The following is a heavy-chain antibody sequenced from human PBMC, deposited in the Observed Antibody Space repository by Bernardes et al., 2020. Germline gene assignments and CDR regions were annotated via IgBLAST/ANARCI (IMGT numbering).Heavy chain of an antibody. CDR1: GGSISSRGYY. V-gene: IGHV4-31*03. CDR3: AKSSGYYYEKFDP. CDR2: IYYSGST. D-gene: IGHD3-22*01. Sequence: SETLSLTCTVSGGSISSRGYYWSWLRQHPGKGLEWIGYIYYSGSTYYNPSLKSRVIISADTSKNQFSLKLSSVTAADTAVYYCAKSSGYYYEKFDPWGQGTLVTVSS. J-gene: IGHJ5*02.